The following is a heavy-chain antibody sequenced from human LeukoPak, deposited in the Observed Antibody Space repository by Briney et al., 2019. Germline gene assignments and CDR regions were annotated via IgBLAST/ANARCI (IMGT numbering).Heavy chain of an antibody. CDR1: GGSISSGSYY. CDR3: ARHPSMTIAAAGVDWFDP. J-gene: IGHJ5*02. V-gene: IGHV4-61*02. D-gene: IGHD6-13*01. Sequence: SQTLSLTCTVSGGSISSGSYYWSGIRQPAGKGLEWIGRIYTSGSTNYNPSLKSRVTISVDTSKNQFSLKLSSVTAADTAVYYCARHPSMTIAAAGVDWFDPWGQGTLVTVSS. CDR2: IYTSGST.